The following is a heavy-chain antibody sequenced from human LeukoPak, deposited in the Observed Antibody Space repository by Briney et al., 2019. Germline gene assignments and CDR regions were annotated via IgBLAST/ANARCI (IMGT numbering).Heavy chain of an antibody. CDR2: INHSGST. Sequence: SSETLSLTCAVYGGSFSGYYWSWIRQPPGKGLEWIGEINHSGSTNYNPSLKSRVTISVDTSKNQFSLKLSSVTAADTAVYYCARGVQIQLSIWGQGTLVTVSS. J-gene: IGHJ4*02. V-gene: IGHV4-34*01. D-gene: IGHD5-18*01. CDR1: GGSFSGYY. CDR3: ARGVQIQLSI.